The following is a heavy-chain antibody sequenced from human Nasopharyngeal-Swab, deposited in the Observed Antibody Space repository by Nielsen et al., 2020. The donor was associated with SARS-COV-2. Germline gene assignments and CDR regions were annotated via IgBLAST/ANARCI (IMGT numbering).Heavy chain of an antibody. V-gene: IGHV3-30*18. J-gene: IGHJ6*03. Sequence: GESLKISCAAPGFTFSSYGMHWVRQAPGKGPEWVAVISYDGSNKYYADSVKGRFTISRDNSKNTLYLQMNSLRAEDTAVYYCAKDEAYYDFWSGYYAYYYMDVWGKGTTVTVSS. CDR3: AKDEAYYDFWSGYYAYYYMDV. CDR1: GFTFSSYG. D-gene: IGHD3-3*01. CDR2: ISYDGSNK.